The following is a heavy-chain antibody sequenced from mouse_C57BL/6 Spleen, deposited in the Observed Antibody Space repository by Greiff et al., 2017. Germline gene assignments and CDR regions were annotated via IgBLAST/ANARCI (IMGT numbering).Heavy chain of an antibody. CDR3: ARDYYGSSSWYFDV. D-gene: IGHD1-1*01. CDR2: IDPEDGET. V-gene: IGHV14-2*01. Sequence: EVQGVESGAELVKPGASVKLSCTASGFNITDYYMHWVKQRPEQGLEWIGRIDPEDGETKYAPKFQGKATITADTSSNTAYLQLSSLTSEDTAVYYCARDYYGSSSWYFDVWGTGTTVTVSS. CDR1: GFNITDYY. J-gene: IGHJ1*03.